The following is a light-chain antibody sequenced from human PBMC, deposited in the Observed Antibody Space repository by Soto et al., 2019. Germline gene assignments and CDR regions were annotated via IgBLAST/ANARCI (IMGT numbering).Light chain of an antibody. CDR1: SSDVGGYNY. CDR3: CSYAVSYTLVV. J-gene: IGLJ2*01. V-gene: IGLV2-11*01. Sequence: QSALTQPRSVSGSPGQSVTISCTGTSSDVGGYNYVSWYQQHPGKAPKLMIYDVSKRPSGVPDRFSGSKSGNTASLTISGLQAEDEADYYCCSYAVSYTLVVFGGGTKLTVL. CDR2: DVS.